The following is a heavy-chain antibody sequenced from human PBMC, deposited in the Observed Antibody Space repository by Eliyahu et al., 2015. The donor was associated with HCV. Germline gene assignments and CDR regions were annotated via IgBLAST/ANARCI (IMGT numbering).Heavy chain of an antibody. J-gene: IGHJ2*01. D-gene: IGHD2-21*01. Sequence: QVQLVQSGGDVXKPGASVKVSCKASGXIFXRYGINWGRXAPGQGLEWMGWISTSNGNTDYAQKFQGRFTMTTDTSTSTAYMELRSLTSDDTAVYYCAREFVESPLWYFDLCGRGSLVIVSS. CDR1: GXIFXRYG. V-gene: IGHV1-18*01. CDR2: ISTSNGNT. CDR3: AREFVESPLWYFDL.